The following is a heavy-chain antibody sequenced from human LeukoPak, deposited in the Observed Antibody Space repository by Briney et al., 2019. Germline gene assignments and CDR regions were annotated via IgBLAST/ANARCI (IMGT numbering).Heavy chain of an antibody. Sequence: ETLSLTCTVSGGSISSYYWSWIRQPPGKGLEWIGYISYSGSTNYNPSLKSRVTISVDTSKNQFSLKLNSVTAADTAVYCCARHLFCGGDCYSGYFDYWGRGTLVTVSS. J-gene: IGHJ4*02. V-gene: IGHV4-59*08. CDR2: ISYSGST. CDR1: GGSISSYY. D-gene: IGHD2-21*02. CDR3: ARHLFCGGDCYSGYFDY.